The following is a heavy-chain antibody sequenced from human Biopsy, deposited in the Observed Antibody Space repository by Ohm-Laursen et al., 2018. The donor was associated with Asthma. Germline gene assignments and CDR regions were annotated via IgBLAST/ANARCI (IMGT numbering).Heavy chain of an antibody. Sequence: SVKVSCKASGYPFIGYHIHWMRQAPGQGLEWMGRINPNSGATNYAQKFRGRVTMTRDTSISTAYMEVSRLRSDDTAVYYCARGQKSAGDRWFDPWGQGTLVTVSS. CDR1: GYPFIGYH. J-gene: IGHJ5*02. V-gene: IGHV1-2*06. CDR2: INPNSGAT. CDR3: ARGQKSAGDRWFDP. D-gene: IGHD6-13*01.